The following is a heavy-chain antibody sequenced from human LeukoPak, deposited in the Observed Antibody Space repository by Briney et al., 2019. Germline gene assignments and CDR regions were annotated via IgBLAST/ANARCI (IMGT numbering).Heavy chain of an antibody. J-gene: IGHJ4*02. V-gene: IGHV3-74*03. Sequence: PGVSVRLFCGPWVYTLSIYEAHGARHATGKGLVWVSRINTDGIIITYAGSVKGRFTISRDNAKNTVYLQMNSLRAEDTAMYYCVAGLGNYWGQGTLVTVSS. CDR2: INTDGIII. CDR1: VYTLSIYE. CDR3: VAGLGNY. D-gene: IGHD6-13*01.